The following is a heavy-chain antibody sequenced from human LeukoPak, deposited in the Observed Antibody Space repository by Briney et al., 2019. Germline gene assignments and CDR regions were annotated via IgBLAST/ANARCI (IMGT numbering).Heavy chain of an antibody. D-gene: IGHD3-9*01. CDR2: ITSGGGYT. CDR1: GFTFSTYN. Sequence: GGSLRLSCAASGFTFSTYNMNWVRQAPGKGLEWVSSITSGGGYTYYADSVKGRLTTSRDNAKNSLSLRLDSLRAEDTAVYYCARGHYDVLTSSYKWTPDYWGQGTLVTVSS. J-gene: IGHJ4*02. V-gene: IGHV3-21*06. CDR3: ARGHYDVLTSSYKWTPDY.